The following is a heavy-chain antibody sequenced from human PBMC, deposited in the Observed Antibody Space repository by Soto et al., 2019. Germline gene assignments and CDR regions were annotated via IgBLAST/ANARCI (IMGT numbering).Heavy chain of an antibody. J-gene: IGHJ4*02. D-gene: IGHD2-15*01. V-gene: IGHV4-30-4*01. CDR1: GGSISSGDYY. CDR2: IYYSGST. Sequence: QVQLQESGPGLVKPSQTLSLTCTVSGGSISSGDYYWSWIRQPPGKGLEWIGDIYYSGSTYYNPSLKSRVTISVDTSTNKFSLKLSSVTAADTAVYYCASARGARYFDYWGQGTLVTVSS. CDR3: ASARGARYFDY.